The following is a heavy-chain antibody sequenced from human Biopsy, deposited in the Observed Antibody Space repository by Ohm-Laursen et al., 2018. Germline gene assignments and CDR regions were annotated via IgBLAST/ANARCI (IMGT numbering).Heavy chain of an antibody. CDR3: ARDLK. CDR2: ISFTGTSS. V-gene: IGHV3-48*03. J-gene: IGHJ4*02. Sequence: SLRLSCAASGFTLRAYEKNWVRQAPGKGLEWVSYISFTGTSSYYADSVKGRFTISRDNAKNSLYLQMNSLRAEDTGIYYCARDLKWGQGTLVTVSS. CDR1: GFTLRAYE.